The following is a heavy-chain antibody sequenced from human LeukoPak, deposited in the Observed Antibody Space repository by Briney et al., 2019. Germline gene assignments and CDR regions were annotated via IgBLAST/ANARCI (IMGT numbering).Heavy chain of an antibody. J-gene: IGHJ4*02. CDR1: GFTFSNFW. CDR2: IKQDGSEK. CDR3: ARDYFDH. Sequence: GGSLRFSCAASGFTFSNFWMGWVRQAPGRGLEWVANIKQDGSEKYYVDSVKGRFTISRDNAKNSLYLQMNSLRVEDTAVYYCARDYFDHWGQGTLVTVSS. V-gene: IGHV3-7*01.